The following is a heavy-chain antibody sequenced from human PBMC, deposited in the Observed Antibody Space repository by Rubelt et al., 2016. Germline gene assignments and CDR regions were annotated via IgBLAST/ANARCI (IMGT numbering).Heavy chain of an antibody. J-gene: IGHJ5*02. D-gene: IGHD2-21*02. CDR2: ISSRGST. CDR1: GGSIRTSYSY. CDR3: ARLIGYGGDPT. V-gene: IGHV4-39*01. Sequence: QLQLQESGPGLVKPSETLSLICTVSGGSIRTSYSYWSWVRQPPGKGLAWIATISSRGSTYYNPSLNRRVTISVDSPKNHFALKLTSVTAADTAVYYCARLIGYGGDPTWGQGTLVTVSS.